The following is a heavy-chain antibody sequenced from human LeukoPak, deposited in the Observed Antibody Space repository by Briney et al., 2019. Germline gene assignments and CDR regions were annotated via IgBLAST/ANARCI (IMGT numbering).Heavy chain of an antibody. CDR1: GFTFSSYA. CDR2: ISYGGSNK. V-gene: IGHV3-30-3*01. Sequence: GGSLRLSCAASGFTFSSYAMHWVRQAPGKGLEWVAVISYGGSNKYYADSVKGRFTISRDNSKNTLYLQMNSLRAEDTAVYYCARDMGYSYGQSFDYWGQGTLVTVSS. D-gene: IGHD5-18*01. J-gene: IGHJ4*02. CDR3: ARDMGYSYGQSFDY.